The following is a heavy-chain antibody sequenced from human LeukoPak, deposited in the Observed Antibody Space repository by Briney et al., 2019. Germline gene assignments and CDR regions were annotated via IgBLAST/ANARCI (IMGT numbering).Heavy chain of an antibody. V-gene: IGHV4-59*01. CDR2: IYYSGST. J-gene: IGHJ6*02. Sequence: SETLSLTCTVSGGSISSYYWSWIRQPPGKGLEWIGYIYYSGSTNYNPSLKSRVTISVDTSKNQFSLKLSSVTAADTAVYYCASMLRSYGYDYYGMDVWGQGATVTVSS. CDR1: GGSISSYY. D-gene: IGHD5-18*01. CDR3: ASMLRSYGYDYYGMDV.